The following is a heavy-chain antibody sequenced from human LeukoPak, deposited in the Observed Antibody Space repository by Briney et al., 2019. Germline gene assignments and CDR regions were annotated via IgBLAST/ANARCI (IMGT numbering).Heavy chain of an antibody. J-gene: IGHJ4*02. D-gene: IGHD1-26*01. CDR1: GYTFSNYA. CDR3: VKDMGSRATNFVC. V-gene: IGHV3-23*01. CDR2: ISPSNISS. Sequence: GGSLILSCAASGYTFSNYAISWVRQTPAKVLEMVSSISPSNISSYYADSVSDRFTISRDHPKNTLSQQMNSLRADQTSVYYCVKDMGSRATNFVCWGQGTVVSVS.